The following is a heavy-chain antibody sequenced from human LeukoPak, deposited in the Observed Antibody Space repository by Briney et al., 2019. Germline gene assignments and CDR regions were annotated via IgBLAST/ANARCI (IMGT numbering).Heavy chain of an antibody. J-gene: IGHJ3*02. V-gene: IGHV4-34*01. Sequence: SETLSLTCAVYGGSFSGYYWSWIRQPPGKGLEWIGEINHSGSTNYNPSLKSRVTISVDTSKNQFSLKLSSVTAADTAVYYCARDNPRALRGAFDIWGQGTMVTVSS. D-gene: IGHD4/OR15-4a*01. CDR1: GGSFSGYY. CDR2: INHSGST. CDR3: ARDNPRALRGAFDI.